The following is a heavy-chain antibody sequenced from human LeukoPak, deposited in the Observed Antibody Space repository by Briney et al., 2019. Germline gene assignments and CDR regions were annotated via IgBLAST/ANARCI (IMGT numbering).Heavy chain of an antibody. CDR3: ARLVVASVDY. J-gene: IGHJ4*02. CDR2: ISSASTTI. Sequence: GGSLRLSCAASGFTFSSYSMNWVRQAPGKGLEWVSYISSASTTIYYVDSVKGRFTISRDNAKNSLYLQMNSLRAEDTAVYYCARLVVASVDYWGQGTLVTVSS. V-gene: IGHV3-48*04. D-gene: IGHD2-15*01. CDR1: GFTFSSYS.